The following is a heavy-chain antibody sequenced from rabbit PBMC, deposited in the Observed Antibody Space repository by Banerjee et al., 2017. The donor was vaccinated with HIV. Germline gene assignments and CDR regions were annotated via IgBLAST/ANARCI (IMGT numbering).Heavy chain of an antibody. Sequence: QDHLEESGGGLVKPGGSLTLTCKASGFSLTSAYYISWVRQAPGKGLEWIGAIYGGDDRDTYFANWAKGRFTISRASSTTVTLQMTSLTAADTATYFCARDTGSSFSSYGMDLWGPGTLVTVS. CDR3: ARDTGSSFSSYGMDL. CDR2: IYGGDDRDT. J-gene: IGHJ6*01. CDR1: GFSLTSAYY. D-gene: IGHD8-1*01. V-gene: IGHV1S45*01.